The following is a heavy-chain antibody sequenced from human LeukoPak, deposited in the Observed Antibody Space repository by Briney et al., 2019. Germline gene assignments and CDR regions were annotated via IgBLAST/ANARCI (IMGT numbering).Heavy chain of an antibody. CDR3: ARLHYYDSSGYYRGYYFDY. J-gene: IGHJ4*02. CDR1: GGSISSYY. CDR2: IYTSGST. D-gene: IGHD3-22*01. V-gene: IGHV4-4*08. Sequence: SETLSLTCTVSGGSISSYYWSCIRQPPGKGLEWIGYIYTSGSTNYNPSLKSRVTISVDTSKNQFSLKLSSVTAADTAVYYCARLHYYDSSGYYRGYYFDYWGQGTLVTVSS.